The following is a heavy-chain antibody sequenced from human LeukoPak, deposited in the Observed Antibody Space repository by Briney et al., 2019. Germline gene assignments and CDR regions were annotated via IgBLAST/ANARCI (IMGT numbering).Heavy chain of an antibody. J-gene: IGHJ4*02. CDR2: ISGSGGST. D-gene: IGHD2-2*01. V-gene: IGHV3-23*01. Sequence: PGGSLRLSCAASGFTFSSYAMSWVRQAPGKGLEWVSAISGSGGSTYYADSVKGRFTISRDNSKNTLYLQMNSLRAEDTAVYYCAKGRRSSTSCSLDYWGQGTPVTVSS. CDR3: AKGRRSSTSCSLDY. CDR1: GFTFSSYA.